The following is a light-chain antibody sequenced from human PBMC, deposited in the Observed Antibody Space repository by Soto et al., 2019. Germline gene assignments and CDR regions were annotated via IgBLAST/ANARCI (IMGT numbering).Light chain of an antibody. Sequence: ETVMTQSPATLSVSPGERATVSCRSSQSISSTYLTWYHQKPGQAPRLLIYGASTRATGIPARFSGSGSGTEFTLTISSLQSEDFAVYYCQQYNNWPPTFGQGTRLET. J-gene: IGKJ5*01. CDR3: QQYNNWPPT. CDR2: GAS. V-gene: IGKV3-15*01. CDR1: QSISSTY.